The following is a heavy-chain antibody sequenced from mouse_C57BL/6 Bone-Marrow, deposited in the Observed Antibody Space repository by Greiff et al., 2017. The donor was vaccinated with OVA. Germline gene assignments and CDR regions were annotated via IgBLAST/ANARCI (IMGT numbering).Heavy chain of an antibody. CDR2: ISNGGGST. CDR3: AIQGPYGVDY. Sequence: EVQLVESGGGLVQPGGSLKLSCAASGFTFSDYYMYWVRQTPEKRLEWVAYISNGGGSTYYPETVKGRFTISRDNAKNTLYLQMSRLKAEDTAMYYCAIQGPYGVDYWGQGTSVTVSS. J-gene: IGHJ4*01. CDR1: GFTFSDYY. V-gene: IGHV5-12*01.